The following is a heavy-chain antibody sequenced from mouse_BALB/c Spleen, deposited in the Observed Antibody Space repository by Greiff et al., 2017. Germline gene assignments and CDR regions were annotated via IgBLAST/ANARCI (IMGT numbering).Heavy chain of an antibody. J-gene: IGHJ2*01. CDR3: NAWKGGYYFDD. CDR2: IDPENGDT. CDR1: GFNIKDYY. Sequence: EVKLQESGAELVRSGASVKLSCTASGFNIKDYYMHWVKQRPEQGLEWIGWIDPENGDTEYAPKFQGKATMTADTSSNTAYLQLSSLTSEDTAVYYCNAWKGGYYFDDWGQGTTLTVSS. D-gene: IGHD1-1*02. V-gene: IGHV14-4*02.